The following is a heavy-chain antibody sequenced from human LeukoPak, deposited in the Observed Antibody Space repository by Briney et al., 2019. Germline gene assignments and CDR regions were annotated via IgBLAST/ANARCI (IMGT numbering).Heavy chain of an antibody. Sequence: PGRSLRLSCAASGFTFSSHGMHWVRQAPGKGLEWVAVISYDGSNKYYADSVKGRFTISRDNSKKTLYLQMNSLRAEDTAVYYCAKDSTVGFGELLFYFDYWGQGTLVTVSS. V-gene: IGHV3-30*18. CDR1: GFTFSSHG. D-gene: IGHD3-10*01. CDR3: AKDSTVGFGELLFYFDY. CDR2: ISYDGSNK. J-gene: IGHJ4*02.